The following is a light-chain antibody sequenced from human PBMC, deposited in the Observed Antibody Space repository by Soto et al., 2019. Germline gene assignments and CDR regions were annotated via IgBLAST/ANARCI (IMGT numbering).Light chain of an antibody. CDR2: GNS. CDR3: QSYDSSLSGHYV. V-gene: IGLV1-40*01. Sequence: QSVLTQPPSGYGAPGQRVTISCTGSSSNIGAGYDVHWYQQLPGTAPKLLIYGNSNRPSGVPDRFSGSKSGASASLAITGLQAEDEADYYCQSYDSSLSGHYVFGTGTKVTVL. CDR1: SSNIGAGYD. J-gene: IGLJ1*01.